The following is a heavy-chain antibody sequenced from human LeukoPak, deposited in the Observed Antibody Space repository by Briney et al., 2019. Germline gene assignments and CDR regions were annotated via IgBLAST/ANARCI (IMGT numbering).Heavy chain of an antibody. Sequence: ASVKVSCKASGYTFTSYYMHWVRQAPGQGLEWMGWINTNTGNPTYAQGFTGRFVFSLDTSVSTAYLQISSLKAEDTAVYYCARDSYDFWSGYFRTQYNWFDPWGQGTLVTVSS. D-gene: IGHD3-3*01. CDR1: GYTFTSYY. CDR2: INTNTGNP. V-gene: IGHV7-4-1*02. CDR3: ARDSYDFWSGYFRTQYNWFDP. J-gene: IGHJ5*02.